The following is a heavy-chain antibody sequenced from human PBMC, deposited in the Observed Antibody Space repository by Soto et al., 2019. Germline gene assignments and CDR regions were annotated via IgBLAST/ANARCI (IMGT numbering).Heavy chain of an antibody. CDR3: AGRGYYGSGSSQDY. CDR2: IYYSGST. D-gene: IGHD3-10*01. V-gene: IGHV4-30-4*01. J-gene: IGHJ4*02. CDR1: GGSISSGDYY. Sequence: SETLSLTCTVSGGSISSGDYYWSWIRQPPGKGLEWIGYIYYSGSTYYNPSLKSRVTISVDTSKNQFSLKLSSVTAADTAVYYCAGRGYYGSGSSQDYWGQGTLVTVPS.